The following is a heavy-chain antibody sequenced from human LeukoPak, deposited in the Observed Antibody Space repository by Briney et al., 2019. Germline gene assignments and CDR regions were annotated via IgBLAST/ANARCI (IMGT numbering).Heavy chain of an antibody. CDR2: IKDIIYSGTT. V-gene: IGHV3-15*01. D-gene: IGHD3-3*01. Sequence: VGSLRLSSVPSGFTFTTALVVWVRQAPGTGREGVGRIKDIIYSGTTDHAAPVKGRFTISRDDSRSTVYLQMDSLTGEDTAMYYCTTDFSHFDLSSRYYSYWGLGTLVSVSS. CDR1: GFTFTTAL. J-gene: IGHJ4*02. CDR3: TTDFSHFDLSSRYYSY.